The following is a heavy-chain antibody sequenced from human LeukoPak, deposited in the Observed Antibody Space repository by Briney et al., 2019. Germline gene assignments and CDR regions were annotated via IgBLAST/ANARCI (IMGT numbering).Heavy chain of an antibody. CDR1: GFTLSSYW. J-gene: IGHJ4*02. CDR3: ARGKAEYSSSWYVDY. CDR2: IYSGGST. V-gene: IGHV3-53*01. D-gene: IGHD6-13*01. Sequence: GGSLRLSCAASGFTLSSYWMHWVRRGPGKGLEWVSVIYSGGSTYYADSVKGRFTISRDNSKNTLYLQMNSLRAEDTAVYYCARGKAEYSSSWYVDYWGQGTLVTVSS.